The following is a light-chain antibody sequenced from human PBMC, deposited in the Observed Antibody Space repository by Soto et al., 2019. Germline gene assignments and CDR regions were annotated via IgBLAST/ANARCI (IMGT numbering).Light chain of an antibody. CDR1: SSDVGGSNW. V-gene: IGLV2-14*03. J-gene: IGLJ1*01. CDR2: DVY. CDR3: SSHSSSGNIEV. Sequence: QSALTQPASVSGSPGQSITISCAGTSSDVGGSNWVSWYQQHPGQAPKLMIYDVYNRPSGVSNRFSGSKSGNTASLTISGLQAEDEADYYCSSHSSSGNIEVFGAGTKVTVL.